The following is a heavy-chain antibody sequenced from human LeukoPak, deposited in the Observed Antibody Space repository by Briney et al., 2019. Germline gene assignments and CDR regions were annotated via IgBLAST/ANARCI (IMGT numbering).Heavy chain of an antibody. CDR2: IIPIFVTA. CDR3: ARDPLDGSGSYFGY. Sequence: ASVKVSCKASGGTFSSYAISWVRQAPGQGLEWMGGIIPIFVTANYAQKFQGRVTITADKSTSTAYMELSSLRSEDTAVYYCARDPLDGSGSYFGYWGQGTLVTVSS. J-gene: IGHJ4*02. D-gene: IGHD3-10*01. CDR1: GGTFSSYA. V-gene: IGHV1-69*06.